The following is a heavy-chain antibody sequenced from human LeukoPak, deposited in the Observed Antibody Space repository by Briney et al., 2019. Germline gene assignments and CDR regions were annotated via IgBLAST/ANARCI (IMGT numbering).Heavy chain of an antibody. V-gene: IGHV4-59*01. CDR3: ARHNYYDSSGFYTNHFDY. J-gene: IGHJ4*02. CDR2: IHKSGST. D-gene: IGHD3-22*01. CDR1: GVSISSYD. Sequence: SETLCLTCTVAGVSISSYDWSCIRQPPEQGRAWNGYIHKSGSTKYNPSLKSRVTISLDTSKNQFSLRLSSVTAADTAVYFCARHNYYDSSGFYTNHFDYWGQGNLVTVSS.